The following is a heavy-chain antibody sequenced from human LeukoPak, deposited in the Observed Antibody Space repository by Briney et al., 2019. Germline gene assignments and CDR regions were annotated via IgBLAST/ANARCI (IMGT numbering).Heavy chain of an antibody. CDR3: ARARWQLVPYFDS. CDR2: INPNSGGT. Sequence: ASVNVSCEASGYTFTDYYVHWVRQAPGQGLEWMGWINPNSGGTNFAQKFQGRVAMTRDTSISTAYMELGSLGSDDTAVYYCARARWQLVPYFDSWGQGTLVTVSS. D-gene: IGHD6-6*01. V-gene: IGHV1-2*02. CDR1: GYTFTDYY. J-gene: IGHJ4*02.